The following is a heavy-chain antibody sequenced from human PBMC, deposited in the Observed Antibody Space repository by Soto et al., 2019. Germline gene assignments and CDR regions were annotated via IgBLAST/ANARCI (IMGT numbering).Heavy chain of an antibody. Sequence: PGGSLRLSCAASGFTFSNCWMHWVRQAPGKGLVWVSRINIDGTSTSFADSVKARFTISRDNAKNTVYLQMSSLGAEDTAVYYCACGSRGNYYLDDWGQGTLVTVSS. CDR3: ACGSRGNYYLDD. D-gene: IGHD1-26*01. CDR1: GFTFSNCW. CDR2: INIDGTST. J-gene: IGHJ4*02. V-gene: IGHV3-74*01.